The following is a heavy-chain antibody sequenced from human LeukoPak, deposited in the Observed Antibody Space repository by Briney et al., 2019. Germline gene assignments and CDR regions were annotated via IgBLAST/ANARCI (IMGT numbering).Heavy chain of an antibody. CDR3: ARDYDSSGYYDY. CDR2: ISAYNGNT. CDR1: GYTFTGYY. J-gene: IGHJ4*02. Sequence: ASVKVSCKASGYTFTGYYMHWVRQAPGQGLEWMGWISAYNGNTNYAQKLQGRVTMTTDTSTSTAYMELRSLRSDDTAVYYCARDYDSSGYYDYWGQGTLVTVSS. V-gene: IGHV1-18*04. D-gene: IGHD3-22*01.